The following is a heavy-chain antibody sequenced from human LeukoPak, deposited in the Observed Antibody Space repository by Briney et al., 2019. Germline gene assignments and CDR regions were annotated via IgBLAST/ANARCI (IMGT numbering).Heavy chain of an antibody. CDR2: ISGSGGST. D-gene: IGHD6-19*01. CDR1: GFTFSNYA. J-gene: IGHJ4*02. V-gene: IGHV3-23*01. Sequence: GGSLRLSCAASGFTFSNYAMSWVRQAPGKGLEWVSAISGSGGSTYYADSVKGHFTISRDNSKNTLYLQMNSLRAEDTAVYYCAKDMESSGWPYLNYFDYWGQGTLVTVSS. CDR3: AKDMESSGWPYLNYFDY.